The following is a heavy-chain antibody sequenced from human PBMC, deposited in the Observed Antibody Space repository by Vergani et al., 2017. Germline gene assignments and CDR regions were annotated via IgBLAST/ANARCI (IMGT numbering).Heavy chain of an antibody. D-gene: IGHD3-22*01. CDR2: IYSGGST. V-gene: IGHV3-53*02. J-gene: IGHJ4*02. CDR1: GFTVSSNY. CDR3: ARGLSHYYDSSGYYLAPSYFDY. Sequence: EVQLVETGGGLIQPGGSLRLSCAASGFTVSSNYMSWVRQAPGKGLEWVSGIYSGGSTYYADSVKGRFTISRDNSKNTLYLQMNSLRAEDTAVYYCARGLSHYYDSSGYYLAPSYFDYWGQGTLVTVSS.